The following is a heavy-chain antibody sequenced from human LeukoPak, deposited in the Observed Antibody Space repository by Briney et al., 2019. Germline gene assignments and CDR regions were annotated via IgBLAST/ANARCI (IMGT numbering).Heavy chain of an antibody. CDR1: GFTFSSYG. CDR3: ANYDSSGYRDY. D-gene: IGHD3-22*01. Sequence: PGGSLRLSCAASGFTFSSYGMSWVRQAPGKGLEWVSSISTSSIYIYYADSLKGRFTISRDNAKNSLYLQMNSLRAEDTAVYYCANYDSSGYRDYWGQGTLVTVSS. CDR2: ISTSSIYI. J-gene: IGHJ4*02. V-gene: IGHV3-21*01.